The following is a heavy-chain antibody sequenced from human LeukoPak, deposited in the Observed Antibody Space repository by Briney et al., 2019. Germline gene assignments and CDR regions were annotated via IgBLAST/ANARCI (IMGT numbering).Heavy chain of an antibody. J-gene: IGHJ6*03. CDR2: IWYDGSNK. CDR3: AKDGPAAAGSTWNYYYYYYMDV. V-gene: IGHV3-33*06. D-gene: IGHD6-13*01. Sequence: PGRSPRLSCAASGFTFSSYGMHWVRQAPGKGLEWVAVIWYDGSNKYYADSVKGRFTISRDNSKNTLYLQMNSLRAEDTAVYYCAKDGPAAAGSTWNYYYYYYMDVWGKGTTVTASS. CDR1: GFTFSSYG.